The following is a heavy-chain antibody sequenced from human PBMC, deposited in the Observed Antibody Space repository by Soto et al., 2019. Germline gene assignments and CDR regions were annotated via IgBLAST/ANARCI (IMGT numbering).Heavy chain of an antibody. Sequence: GASVKVSCKASGYTFTGYYMHRVRQAPGPGLEWLGWINPNSGGTNYAQKFQGRVTLTRDTSISTAYMELSRLRSDDTAVHYCARDPKIYSSSWYQVHGMDVWGQGTTVTSP. CDR1: GYTFTGYY. J-gene: IGHJ6*02. V-gene: IGHV1-2*02. D-gene: IGHD6-13*01. CDR3: ARDPKIYSSSWYQVHGMDV. CDR2: INPNSGGT.